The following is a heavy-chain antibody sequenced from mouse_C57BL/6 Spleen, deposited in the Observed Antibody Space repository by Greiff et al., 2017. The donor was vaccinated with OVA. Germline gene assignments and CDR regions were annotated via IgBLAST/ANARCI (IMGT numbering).Heavy chain of an antibody. CDR2: VYPRSGNT. D-gene: IGHD1-1*01. CDR1: GYTFTSYG. Sequence: VQLQQSGAELARPGASVKLSCKASGYTFTSYGISWVKQRTGQGLEWIGEVYPRSGNTYYNEKFKGKATLTADKSSSTAYMELRSLTSEDSAVYFCAYYYGSNWYFDVWGTGTTVTVSS. CDR3: AYYYGSNWYFDV. V-gene: IGHV1-81*01. J-gene: IGHJ1*03.